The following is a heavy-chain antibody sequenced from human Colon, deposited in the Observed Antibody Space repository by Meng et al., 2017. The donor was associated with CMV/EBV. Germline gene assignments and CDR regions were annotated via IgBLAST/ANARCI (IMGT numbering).Heavy chain of an antibody. J-gene: IGHJ4*02. Sequence: QVRLGQSGGEVQKPGASVKVSCQAYGYTFTNYALSWVRQAPGQGLEWLGWISPYSGNTQYVEKLQGRVAMTADASTNTAYLELRSLRSDDTAIYYCTRDQVDDRSGYFGDHWGQGTLVTVSS. V-gene: IGHV1-18*01. CDR1: GYTFTNYA. D-gene: IGHD3-22*01. CDR3: TRDQVDDRSGYFGDH. CDR2: ISPYSGNT.